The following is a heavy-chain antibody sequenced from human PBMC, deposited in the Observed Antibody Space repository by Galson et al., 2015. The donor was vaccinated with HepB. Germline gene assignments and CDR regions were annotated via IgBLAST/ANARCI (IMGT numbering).Heavy chain of an antibody. J-gene: IGHJ6*02. Sequence: PALVKPTQTLTLTCTFSGFSLSTTGMCVNWIRQPPGKALEWLARIDWDDDKYYSTSLKTRLTISKDTSKNHVVLTMTNMDPVDTATYYCARFYYGSGRNYYYGMDVWGQGTTVTVSS. CDR1: GFSLSTTGMC. CDR2: IDWDDDK. V-gene: IGHV2-70*11. D-gene: IGHD3-10*01. CDR3: ARFYYGSGRNYYYGMDV.